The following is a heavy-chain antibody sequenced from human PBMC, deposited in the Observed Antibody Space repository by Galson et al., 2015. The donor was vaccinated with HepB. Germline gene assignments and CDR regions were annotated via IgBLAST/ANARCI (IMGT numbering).Heavy chain of an antibody. V-gene: IGHV3-30-3*01. J-gene: IGHJ3*02. CDR1: GFTFSSYA. Sequence: SLRLSCAASGFTFSSYAMHWVRQAPGKGLEWVAVISYDGSNKYYADSVKGRFTISRDNSKNTLYLQMNSLRAEDTAVYYCAREAPVDTAMVRKYDAFDIWGQGTMVTVSS. D-gene: IGHD5-18*01. CDR2: ISYDGSNK. CDR3: AREAPVDTAMVRKYDAFDI.